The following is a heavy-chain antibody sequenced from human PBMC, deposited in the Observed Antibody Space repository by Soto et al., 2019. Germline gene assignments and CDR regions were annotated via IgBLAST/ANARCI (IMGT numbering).Heavy chain of an antibody. CDR1: GFTFSDYD. Sequence: PGGSLRLSCAVSGFTFSDYDMSRVRQAPGKGLEWVSYITGTSNDAHYADSVKGRFTISRDNAKNTLYLQMNSLRAEDTAVYLCAREVVMTKWYFDNCGQGISVTVSS. D-gene: IGHD1-26*01. CDR3: AREVVMTKWYFDN. J-gene: IGHJ4*02. V-gene: IGHV3-11*06. CDR2: ITGTSNDA.